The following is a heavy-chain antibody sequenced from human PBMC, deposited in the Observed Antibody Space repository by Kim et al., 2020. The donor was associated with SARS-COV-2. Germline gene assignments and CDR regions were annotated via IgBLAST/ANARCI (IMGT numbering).Heavy chain of an antibody. Sequence: RFTISRDNSKNTLYRQMNSLRAEDTAVYYCARGGYDSSGYYYGNSWYFDLWGRGTLVTVSS. J-gene: IGHJ2*01. D-gene: IGHD3-22*01. CDR3: ARGGYDSSGYYYGNSWYFDL. V-gene: IGHV3-66*01.